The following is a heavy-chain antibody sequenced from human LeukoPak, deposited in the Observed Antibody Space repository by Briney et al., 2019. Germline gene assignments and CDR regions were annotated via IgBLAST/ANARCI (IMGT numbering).Heavy chain of an antibody. CDR3: ARVNWNDPTVEY. CDR1: GFTVSSNY. V-gene: IGHV3-53*01. CDR2: IYSGGST. J-gene: IGHJ4*02. D-gene: IGHD1-1*01. Sequence: QTGGSLRLSCAASGFTVSSNYMSWVRQAPGKGLEWVSVIYSGGSTYYADSVKGRFTISRDNSKNTLHLQMNSPRAEDMAVYYCARVNWNDPTVEYWGQGTLVTVSS.